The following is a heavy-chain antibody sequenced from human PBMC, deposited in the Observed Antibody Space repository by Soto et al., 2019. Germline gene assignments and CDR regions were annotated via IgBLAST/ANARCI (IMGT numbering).Heavy chain of an antibody. V-gene: IGHV1-3*01. CDR1: GYTFTTYA. Sequence: EASVKVSCKASGYTFTTYAMHWVRQAPGQRLEWMGWINPGSGNRQYSQKFQDRLTITTDTSASTAYMELSSLRSEDTAVYYCATRSYGPTYYYYAMDVWGQGTTVTVSS. CDR2: INPGSGNR. J-gene: IGHJ6*02. CDR3: ATRSYGPTYYYYAMDV. D-gene: IGHD5-18*01.